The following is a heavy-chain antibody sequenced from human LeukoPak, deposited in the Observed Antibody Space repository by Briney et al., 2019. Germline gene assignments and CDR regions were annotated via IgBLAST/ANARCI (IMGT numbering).Heavy chain of an antibody. V-gene: IGHV1-18*01. CDR2: ISGRSGHT. D-gene: IGHD3-16*01. CDR3: ATGGGDFSSEYLQH. Sequence: ASVKVSCKASGNSFSRLSITWVRQAPGQGLEWMGWISGRSGHTKYVQKLQDRLTMAIDTPTTTAYMELRSLRSEDTAVYFCATGGGDFSSEYLQHWGQGTLVTVSS. J-gene: IGHJ1*01. CDR1: GNSFSRLS.